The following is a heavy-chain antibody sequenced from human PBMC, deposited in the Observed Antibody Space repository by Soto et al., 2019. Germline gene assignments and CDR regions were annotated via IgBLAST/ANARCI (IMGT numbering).Heavy chain of an antibody. Sequence: QVQLQESGPGLVKPSETLSLTCTVSCGSISSYYWSWIRQPPGKGLEWIGYIYYSGSTNYTPSLKSRVTISVDSSTIHFSLELRFVTAADTAVYHCARVSSDYWYFDLWGRGTLVTVSS. CDR3: ARVSSDYWYFDL. J-gene: IGHJ2*01. D-gene: IGHD6-6*01. CDR2: IYYSGST. V-gene: IGHV4-59*01. CDR1: CGSISSYY.